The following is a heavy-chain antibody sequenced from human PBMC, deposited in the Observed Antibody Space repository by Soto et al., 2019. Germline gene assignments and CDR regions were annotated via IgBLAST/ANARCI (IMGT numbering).Heavy chain of an antibody. J-gene: IGHJ4*02. CDR1: GGSVSSADWN. CDR3: ARDGALAAAGTFDY. Sequence: SETLSLTCTVSGGSVSSADWNWSWIRQTPGKGLEWIGHIYEGGRTYSNPSLMSRATISLDTSKNLFSLKLSSVTAADTAVYYCARDGALAAAGTFDYWGQGTLVTVSS. V-gene: IGHV4-30-4*08. D-gene: IGHD6-13*01. CDR2: IYEGGRT.